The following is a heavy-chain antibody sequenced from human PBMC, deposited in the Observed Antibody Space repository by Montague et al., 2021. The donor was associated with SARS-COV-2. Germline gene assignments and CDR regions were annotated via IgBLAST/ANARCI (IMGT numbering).Heavy chain of an antibody. J-gene: IGHJ4*02. CDR2: IYYSRNT. CDR3: ARAFIAAAGTTSFDY. V-gene: IGHV4-39*01. Sequence: SETLSLTCTVSGGSISSSSYYWGWIRQPPGKGLEWIGSIYYSRNTYYNPSLKSRVTISVDTSKNQFSLKLSSVTAADTAVFYCARAFIAAAGTTSFDYWGQGTLVTVSS. CDR1: GGSISSSSYY. D-gene: IGHD6-13*01.